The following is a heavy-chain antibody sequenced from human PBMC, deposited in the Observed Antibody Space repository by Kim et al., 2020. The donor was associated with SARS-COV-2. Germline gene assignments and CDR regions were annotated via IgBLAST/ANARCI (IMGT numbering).Heavy chain of an antibody. Sequence: SETLSLTCAVSGGSISSSNWWSWVRQPPGKGLEWIGEIYHSGSTNYNPSLKSRVTISVDKSKNQFSLKLSSVTAADTAVYYCARDRVATDYYGSGSYDLQTDYFDYWGQGTLVTVSS. CDR3: ARDRVATDYYGSGSYDLQTDYFDY. CDR1: GGSISSSNW. D-gene: IGHD3-10*01. J-gene: IGHJ4*02. CDR2: IYHSGST. V-gene: IGHV4-4*02.